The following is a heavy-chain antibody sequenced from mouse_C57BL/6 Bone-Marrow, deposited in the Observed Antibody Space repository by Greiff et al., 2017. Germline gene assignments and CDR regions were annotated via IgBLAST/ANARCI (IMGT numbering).Heavy chain of an antibody. D-gene: IGHD1-1*01. Sequence: DVMLVESGGGLVQPGGSMKLSCVASGFTFSNYWMNWVRQSPEKGLEWVAQIRLKSDNYATHYAESVKGRFTISRDDSKSSVYLQMNNLRAEDTGIYYCTVHYYGSSYGWFAYWGQGTLVTVSA. CDR1: GFTFSNYW. CDR3: TVHYYGSSYGWFAY. CDR2: IRLKSDNYAT. V-gene: IGHV6-3*01. J-gene: IGHJ3*01.